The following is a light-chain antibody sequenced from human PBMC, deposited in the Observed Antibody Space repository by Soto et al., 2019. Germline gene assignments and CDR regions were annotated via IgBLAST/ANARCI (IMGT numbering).Light chain of an antibody. Sequence: QAVVTQGASLTVSPGGTVTLTCCSSTGDVTSGHYPYWFQQNPGQAPSTLIYEASNRHSWTPARFSASLLGGKATLTLSGAQPDDEAQYYCLLSYSGADVVFGGGTKLTVL. CDR3: LLSYSGADVV. CDR2: EAS. V-gene: IGLV7-46*01. CDR1: TGDVTSGHY. J-gene: IGLJ2*01.